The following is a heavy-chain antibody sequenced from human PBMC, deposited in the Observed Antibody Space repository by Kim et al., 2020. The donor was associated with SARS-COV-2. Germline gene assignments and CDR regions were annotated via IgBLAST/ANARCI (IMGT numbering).Heavy chain of an antibody. CDR3: ARGVVGATAYYFDY. V-gene: IGHV1-69*01. D-gene: IGHD1-26*01. Sequence: AQKFQGRVTITADESTSTAYMERSSLRSEDTAVYYCARGVVGATAYYFDYWGQGTLVTVSS. J-gene: IGHJ4*02.